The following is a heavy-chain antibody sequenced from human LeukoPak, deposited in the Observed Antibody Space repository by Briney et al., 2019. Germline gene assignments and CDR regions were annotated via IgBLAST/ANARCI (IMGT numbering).Heavy chain of an antibody. CDR2: IKEDGSEK. D-gene: IGHD3-3*01. Sequence: GGSLRLSCVVSGFTFSSYWMSWVRQAPGKGLEWVANIKEDGSEKYYVDSVKGRFTISRDNAKNSLYLQMNSLRAEDTAAYYCARVGSSYDFWSGYSYYYYMDVWGKGTTVTVSS. V-gene: IGHV3-7*01. J-gene: IGHJ6*03. CDR1: GFTFSSYW. CDR3: ARVGSSYDFWSGYSYYYYMDV.